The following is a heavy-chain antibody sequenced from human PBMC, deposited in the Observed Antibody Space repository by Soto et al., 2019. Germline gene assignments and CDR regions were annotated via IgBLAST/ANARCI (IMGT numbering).Heavy chain of an antibody. CDR1: GGSFSGYY. V-gene: IGHV4-34*01. D-gene: IGHD4-4*01. J-gene: IGHJ6*03. CDR2: INHSGST. Sequence: PSETLSLTCAVYGGSFSGYYWSWIRQPPGKGLEWIGEINHSGSTNYNPSLKSRVTISVDTSKNQFSLKLGSVTAADTAVYYCATSTVDYYYYYMDAWGKGTTVTVSS. CDR3: ATSTVDYYYYYMDA.